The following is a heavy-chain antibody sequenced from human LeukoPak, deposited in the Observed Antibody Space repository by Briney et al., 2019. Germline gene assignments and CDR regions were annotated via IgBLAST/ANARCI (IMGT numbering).Heavy chain of an antibody. CDR1: GFTFSSYE. V-gene: IGHV3-48*03. CDR2: ISGGGTSI. Sequence: PGGSLRLSCAASGFTFSSYEMNWVRQAPGKGLEWVSYISGGGTSIYYADSVKGRFTISRDNAENSLYLQMNSLKTEDTAVYYCTTDRGLVPAARGLDYWGQGTLVTVSS. CDR3: TTDRGLVPAARGLDY. J-gene: IGHJ4*02. D-gene: IGHD2-2*01.